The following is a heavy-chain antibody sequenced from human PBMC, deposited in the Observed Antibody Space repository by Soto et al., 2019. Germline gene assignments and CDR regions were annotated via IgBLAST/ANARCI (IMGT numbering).Heavy chain of an antibody. V-gene: IGHV5-10-1*01. D-gene: IGHD2-15*01. CDR2: INPSDSYT. CDR3: PTLQRGKQLLAAYYYGMDV. CDR1: GYSFTSYL. J-gene: IGHJ6*02. Sequence: PVQSVTMSCKGSGYSFTSYLISWVRQMPGKDLEGMGRINPSDSYTNYSPSFQFHVTISADNSISTAYLQWSSLKASDTAMYYCPTLQRGKQLLAAYYYGMDVFGQGPTLAASS.